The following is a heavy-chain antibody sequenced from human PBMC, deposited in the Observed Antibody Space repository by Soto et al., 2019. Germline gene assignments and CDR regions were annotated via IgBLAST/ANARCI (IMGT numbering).Heavy chain of an antibody. CDR2: IYYSGST. CDR3: ARGVAASGPGWFDP. V-gene: IGHV4-59*01. J-gene: IGHJ5*02. Sequence: XTLSLPCTVSGGSLSSYYWSWIRQPPGKGLEWIGYIYYSGSTNYNPSLKSRVTISVDTSKNQFSLKLSSVTAADTAVYYCARGVAASGPGWFDPWGQGTLGTVS. CDR1: GGSLSSYY. D-gene: IGHD6-19*01.